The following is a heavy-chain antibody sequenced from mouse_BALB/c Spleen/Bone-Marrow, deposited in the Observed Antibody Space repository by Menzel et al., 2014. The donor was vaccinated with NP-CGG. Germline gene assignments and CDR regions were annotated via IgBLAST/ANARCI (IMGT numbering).Heavy chain of an antibody. V-gene: IGHV1S81*02. CDR1: GYTFTSYW. CDR2: INPSNGRT. CDR3: ARRYYGSSYLLDY. Sequence: QVQLQQSGAELVKPGASVKLSCKASGYTFTSYWMHWVKQRPGQGLDWIGEINPSNGRTNYNEKFRSKATLTVDKSSSTAYMQLSSLTSEDSAAYYCARRYYGSSYLLDYWGQGTTLTVSS. J-gene: IGHJ2*01. D-gene: IGHD1-1*01.